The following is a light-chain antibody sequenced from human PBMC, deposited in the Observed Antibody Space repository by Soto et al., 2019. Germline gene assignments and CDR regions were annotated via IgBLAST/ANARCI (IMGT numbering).Light chain of an antibody. J-gene: IGLJ1*01. CDR1: SSNIGAGYD. CDR3: QSYDSILSASNV. Sequence: QSVLTQPPSVSGAPGQRVTISCTGSSSNIGAGYDVHWCQQLPGTAPKLLIYGNSNRPSGVPDRFSGSKSGTSASLAITGIQAEDEAYYYFQSYDSILSASNVLRTRTKVTVL. CDR2: GNS. V-gene: IGLV1-40*01.